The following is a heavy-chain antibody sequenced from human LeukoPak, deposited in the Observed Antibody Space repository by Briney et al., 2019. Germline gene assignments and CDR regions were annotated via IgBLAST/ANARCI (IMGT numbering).Heavy chain of an antibody. CDR2: ISAYNGNA. J-gene: IGHJ4*02. D-gene: IGHD3-16*01. Sequence: ASVKVSCQASGYTFPSYGFSGVRQAPGQGLEWMGWISAYNGNANYVQRLQGRVTLTTDTSTTTAYMELRNLTSDDTAVYYCAREAYTTGADYWGQGTLVTVSS. V-gene: IGHV1-18*01. CDR3: AREAYTTGADY. CDR1: GYTFPSYG.